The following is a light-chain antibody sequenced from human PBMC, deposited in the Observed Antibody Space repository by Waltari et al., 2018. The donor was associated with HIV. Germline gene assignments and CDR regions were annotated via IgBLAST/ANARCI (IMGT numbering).Light chain of an antibody. CDR3: AAWDDSLNGPV. CDR1: SSNIETNT. Sequence: QSVLTQAPSASGTPGQRVTISCSGSSSNIETNTVNWYQQLPGTAPKLLIYSSNQRPSGVPALVSGSKSGTSASLAISGLQSEDEAYYYCAAWDDSLNGPVFGGGTKLTVL. CDR2: SSN. J-gene: IGLJ2*01. V-gene: IGLV1-44*01.